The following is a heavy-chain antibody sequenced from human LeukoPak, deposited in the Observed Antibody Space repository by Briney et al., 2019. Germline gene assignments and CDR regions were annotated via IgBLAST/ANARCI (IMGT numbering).Heavy chain of an antibody. CDR2: ICSGCVYI. V-gene: IGHV3-21*01. J-gene: IGHJ4*02. CDR3: ARDHGAPNFYGSGSFSDY. CDR1: GFTFSNYG. Sequence: PGGSLRLSCAASGFTFSNYGMNWVRQAPGKGLEWVSSICSGCVYIFYADSVKVLFTMSRDNAKYSLYLQMNSLRAEDTAVYYCARDHGAPNFYGSGSFSDYWGQGTLVTVSS. D-gene: IGHD3-10*01.